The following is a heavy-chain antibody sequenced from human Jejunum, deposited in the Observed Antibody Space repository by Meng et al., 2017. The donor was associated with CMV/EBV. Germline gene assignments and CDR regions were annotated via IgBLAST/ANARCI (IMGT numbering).Heavy chain of an antibody. CDR1: GSISDDKYY. D-gene: IGHD6-6*01. V-gene: IGHV4-39*01. CDR2: IYYSGLT. Sequence: GSISDDKYYWGWIRQSPGKGLEWIASIYYSGLTYYNPSLQSRVTISVDTSRNQFSLRLNSVTAADAAVYYCARLVASRPGGGYFVSWGQGTLVTVSS. J-gene: IGHJ4*02. CDR3: ARLVASRPGGGYFVS.